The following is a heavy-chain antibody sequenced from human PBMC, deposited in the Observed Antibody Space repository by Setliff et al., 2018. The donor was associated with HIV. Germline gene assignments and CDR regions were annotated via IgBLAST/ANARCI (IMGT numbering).Heavy chain of an antibody. CDR2: IYFGGGST. V-gene: IGHV4-59*11. J-gene: IGHJ4*02. D-gene: IGHD4-17*01. Sequence: PSETLSLTCTVSGASISSHYWSWIRQSPGKGLEWIGYIYFGGGSTNYNPSLKSRVTISVDTSRNQCSLNLSSVTAADTAVYYCAPFFVTTVTNQDYWGQGTPVTVSS. CDR3: APFFVTTVTNQDY. CDR1: GASISSHY.